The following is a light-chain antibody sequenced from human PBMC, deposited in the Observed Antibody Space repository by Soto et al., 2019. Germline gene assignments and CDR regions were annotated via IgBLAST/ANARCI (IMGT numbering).Light chain of an antibody. CDR2: GAS. Sequence: EIVLTQSPGTLSLSPGERATLSCRASQSVSSSYLAWYQQNPGQAPRLLIYGASSRATGIPDRFSGSGSGTDFTLTISRLEPEDFAVYYCQQYGSSPYTFGQGTTLEIK. V-gene: IGKV3-20*01. J-gene: IGKJ2*01. CDR3: QQYGSSPYT. CDR1: QSVSSSY.